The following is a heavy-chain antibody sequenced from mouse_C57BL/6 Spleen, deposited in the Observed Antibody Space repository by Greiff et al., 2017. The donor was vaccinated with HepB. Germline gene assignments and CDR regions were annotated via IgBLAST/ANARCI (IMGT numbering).Heavy chain of an antibody. J-gene: IGHJ2*01. V-gene: IGHV5-4*01. CDR1: GFTFSSYA. CDR2: ISDGGSYT. CDR3: ARDGAGYYFDY. D-gene: IGHD3-3*01. Sequence: EVKLMESGGGLVKPGGSLKLSCAASGFTFSSYAMSWVRQTPEKRLEWVATISDGGSYTYYPDNVKGRFTISRDNAKNNLYLQMSHLKSEDTAMYYCARDGAGYYFDYWGQGTTLTVSS.